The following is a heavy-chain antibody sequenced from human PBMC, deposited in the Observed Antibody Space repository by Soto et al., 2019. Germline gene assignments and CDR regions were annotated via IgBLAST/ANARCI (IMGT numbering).Heavy chain of an antibody. CDR3: ARVPRAEGDYFDY. D-gene: IGHD3-16*01. Sequence: SETLSLTCTVSGGSISSGGYYWSWIRQHPGKGLEWIGYIYYSGSTYYNPSLKSRVTISVDTSRNQFSLKLSSVTAADTAVYYCARVPRAEGDYFDYWGQGTLVTVSS. J-gene: IGHJ4*02. CDR2: IYYSGST. V-gene: IGHV4-31*03. CDR1: GGSISSGGYY.